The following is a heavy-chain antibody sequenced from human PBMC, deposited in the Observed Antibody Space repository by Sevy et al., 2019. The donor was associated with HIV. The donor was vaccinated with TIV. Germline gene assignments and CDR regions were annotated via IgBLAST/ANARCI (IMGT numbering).Heavy chain of an antibody. D-gene: IGHD1-26*01. CDR1: GFTFRNYA. CDR3: AREREGGYEP. V-gene: IGHV3-23*03. J-gene: IGHJ5*02. CDR2: IYAGGNI. Sequence: GGSLRLSCAASGFTFRNYAMTWVRQAPGKGLEWVSVIYAGGNIYYADSVKGRFTISRDNSKNTVYLQMNSLRAEDTAVYYCAREREGGYEPWGQGTLVTVSS.